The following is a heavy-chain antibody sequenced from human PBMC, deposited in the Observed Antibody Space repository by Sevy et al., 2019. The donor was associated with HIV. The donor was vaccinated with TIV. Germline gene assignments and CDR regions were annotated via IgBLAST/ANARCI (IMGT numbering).Heavy chain of an antibody. CDR3: ARDLRSGSYGYDAFDI. D-gene: IGHD3-10*01. Sequence: GGSLRLSCAASGFTFSSYSMNWVRQAPGKGLEWVSYISSSSSTIYYADSVKGRFTISRDNAKNSLYLQMNGLRAEDTAVYYCARDLRSGSYGYDAFDIWGQGTMVTVSS. V-gene: IGHV3-48*01. CDR1: GFTFSSYS. J-gene: IGHJ3*02. CDR2: ISSSSSTI.